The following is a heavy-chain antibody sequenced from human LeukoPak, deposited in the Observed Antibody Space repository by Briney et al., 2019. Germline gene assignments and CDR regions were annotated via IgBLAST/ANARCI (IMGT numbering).Heavy chain of an antibody. V-gene: IGHV1-58*02. CDR1: GFTFTSSA. J-gene: IGHJ6*02. CDR3: AAGYYGSGTYGMDV. CDR2: IVVGSGNT. Sequence: SVKVSCKASGFTFTSSAMQWVRQARGQRLEWIGRIVVGSGNTNYAQKFQERVTITRDMSTSTAYMELSSLRSKDTAVYYCAAGYYGSGTYGMDVWGQGTTVTVSS. D-gene: IGHD3-10*01.